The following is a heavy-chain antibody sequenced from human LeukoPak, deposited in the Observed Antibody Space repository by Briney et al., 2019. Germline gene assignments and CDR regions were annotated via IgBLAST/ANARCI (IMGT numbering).Heavy chain of an antibody. CDR1: GYFIDSGYY. D-gene: IGHD3-22*01. CDR2: IYHTGST. V-gene: IGHV4-38-2*02. Sequence: SETLSLTCTVSGYFIDSGYYWGWIRQPPGKDLEWVGSIYHTGSTYYNPSLESRLTISLDTSKNHFSLRLNPVTAADPAVYFCSYYDSSGRLSSWGQGTLVAVSS. CDR3: SYYDSSGRLSS. J-gene: IGHJ5*02.